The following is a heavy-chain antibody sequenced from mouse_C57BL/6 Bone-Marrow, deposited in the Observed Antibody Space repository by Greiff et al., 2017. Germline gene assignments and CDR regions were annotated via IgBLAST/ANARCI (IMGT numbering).Heavy chain of an antibody. J-gene: IGHJ1*03. Sequence: QVQLQQPGAELVKPGASVKLSCKASGYTFTSYWMQWVKQRPGQGLEWIGEIDPSDSYTNYNQKFKGKATLTVDTSSSTAYMQLSSLTSEDSAVYYCARDGSSYRYFDVWGTGTTVTVSS. CDR2: IDPSDSYT. CDR3: ARDGSSYRYFDV. CDR1: GYTFTSYW. V-gene: IGHV1-50*01. D-gene: IGHD1-1*01.